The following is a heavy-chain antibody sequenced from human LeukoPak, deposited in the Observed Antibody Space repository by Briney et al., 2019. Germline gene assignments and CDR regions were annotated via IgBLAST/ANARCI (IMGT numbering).Heavy chain of an antibody. V-gene: IGHV3-30*02. Sequence: GGSLRLSYAASGFTFGSYGMHWVRQAPGKGLEWVAFIRYDGSNKYYADSVKGRFTISRDNSKNTLYLRMNSLRAEDTAVYYCAKDWASGWYVMDVWGKGTTVTISS. CDR1: GFTFGSYG. CDR3: AKDWASGWYVMDV. J-gene: IGHJ6*04. CDR2: IRYDGSNK. D-gene: IGHD6-19*01.